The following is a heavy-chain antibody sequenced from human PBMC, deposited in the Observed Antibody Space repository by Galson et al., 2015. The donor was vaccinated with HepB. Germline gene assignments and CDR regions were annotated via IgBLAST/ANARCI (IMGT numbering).Heavy chain of an antibody. Sequence: ETLSLTCAVYGGSFSGYYWSWIRQPPGKGLEWIGEINHSGSTNYNPSLKSRVTISVDTSKNQFSLKLSSVTAADTAVYYCARLWRAYCSGGSCYSYYYMDVWGKGTTVTVSS. CDR3: ARLWRAYCSGGSCYSYYYMDV. J-gene: IGHJ6*03. CDR1: GGSFSGYY. V-gene: IGHV4-34*01. D-gene: IGHD2-15*01. CDR2: INHSGST.